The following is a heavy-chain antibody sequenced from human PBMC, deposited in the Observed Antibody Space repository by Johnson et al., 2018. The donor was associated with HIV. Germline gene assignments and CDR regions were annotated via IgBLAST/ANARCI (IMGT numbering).Heavy chain of an antibody. CDR1: GFTFSNYG. V-gene: IGHV3-30*19. CDR2: ISYDGSNK. Sequence: QVQLVDSGGGVVQPGGSLRLSCKASGFTFSNYGIHWVRQAPGKVLEWVAVISYDGSNKYYADSVKGRFTISRDNSKNTLYLQMNSLRAEDTALYYCARVWSGSYYSNAFDIWGQGTMVTVSS. D-gene: IGHD1-26*01. CDR3: ARVWSGSYYSNAFDI. J-gene: IGHJ3*02.